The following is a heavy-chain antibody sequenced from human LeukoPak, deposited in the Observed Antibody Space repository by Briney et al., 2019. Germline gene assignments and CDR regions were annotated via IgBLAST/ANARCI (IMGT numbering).Heavy chain of an antibody. CDR2: IKEDGNEE. CDR1: GFTFSSSW. CDR3: ITVGRGYYDSYCY. V-gene: IGHV3-7*05. J-gene: IGHJ4*02. D-gene: IGHD3-22*01. Sequence: GGSLRLSCAASGFTFSSSWMTWVRQAPGKGLEWVAHIKEDGNEEYYVDSVKGRFTISRDNAKNSLYLQMNSLRAEDTAVYYCITVGRGYYDSYCYWGQGTLVTVSS.